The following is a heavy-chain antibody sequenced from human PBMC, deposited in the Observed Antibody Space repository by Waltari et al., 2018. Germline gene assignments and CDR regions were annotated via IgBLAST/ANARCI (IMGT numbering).Heavy chain of an antibody. CDR2: IIPVLNIK. Sequence: QVQLAQSGAEVKKPGSSVKVSCKSSGDTFSNFAINWLRQAPGQGLEWMGGIIPVLNIKNYAQKFQGRVTITADESTSTVHMELSSLTSDDTAVYYCVRAPDEGAFDIWGQGTMVTVSS. V-gene: IGHV1-69*04. CDR1: GDTFSNFA. J-gene: IGHJ3*02. CDR3: VRAPDEGAFDI.